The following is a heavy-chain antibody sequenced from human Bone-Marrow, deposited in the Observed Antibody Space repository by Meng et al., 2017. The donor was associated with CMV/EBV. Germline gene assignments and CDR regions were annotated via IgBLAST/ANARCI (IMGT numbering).Heavy chain of an antibody. D-gene: IGHD5-18*01. CDR2: IYWDDDK. V-gene: IGHV2-5*02. CDR1: GFSLSTMGVG. Sequence: TLNESGPACVKPPQTTTPTSNFPGFSLSTMGVGVGWIRQPPRKALEWLALIYWDDDKRYRPSLKSRLTITKDTSKNQVVLTMTNMDPVDTATYYCAHSGPWRYSYVWGQGTLVTVSS. J-gene: IGHJ4*02. CDR3: AHSGPWRYSYV.